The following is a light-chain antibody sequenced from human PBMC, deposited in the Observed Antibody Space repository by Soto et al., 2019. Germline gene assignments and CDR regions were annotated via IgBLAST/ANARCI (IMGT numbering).Light chain of an antibody. CDR3: QQYNNWPPT. CDR1: QSVTYN. V-gene: IGKV3-15*01. J-gene: IGKJ1*01. CDR2: DTS. Sequence: ETMLTQSPATLSASPGERVTLSCRATQSVTYNLAWYQQKPGQAPRLLIYDTSTRATGIPARFSGSGSGTEFTLTISSLQSEDFAVYYCQQYNNWPPTFGQGTKVDIK.